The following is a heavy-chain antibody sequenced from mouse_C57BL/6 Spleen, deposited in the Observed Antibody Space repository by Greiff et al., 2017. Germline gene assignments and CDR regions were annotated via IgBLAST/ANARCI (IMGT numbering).Heavy chain of an antibody. CDR1: GFTFSSYT. CDR2: ISGGGGNT. CDR3: ARHYYGSSWFAY. V-gene: IGHV5-9*01. D-gene: IGHD1-1*01. J-gene: IGHJ3*01. Sequence: ESGGGLVKPGGSLKLSCAASGFTFSSYTMSWVRQTPEKRLEWVATISGGGGNTYYPDSVKGRFTISRDNAKNTLYLQMSSLRSEDTALYYCARHYYGSSWFAYWGQGTLVTVSA.